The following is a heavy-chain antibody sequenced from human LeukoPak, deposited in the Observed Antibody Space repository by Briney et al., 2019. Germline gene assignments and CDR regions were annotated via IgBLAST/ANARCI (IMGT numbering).Heavy chain of an antibody. CDR3: ATDGRSSGWYGFDY. V-gene: IGHV3-21*01. D-gene: IGHD6-19*01. CDR2: ITSPVGRI. Sequence: PGGSLRLSCAASGFTFSTYSMNWVRQAPGKGLEWVSSITSPVGRIYYAGSLKGRITISRGNARSSLYLQMNNLRAEDTAVYYCATDGRSSGWYGFDYWGQGTLVTVSS. J-gene: IGHJ4*02. CDR1: GFTFSTYS.